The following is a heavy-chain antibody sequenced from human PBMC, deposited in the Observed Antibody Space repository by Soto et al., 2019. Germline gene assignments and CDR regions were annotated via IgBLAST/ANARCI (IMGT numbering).Heavy chain of an antibody. V-gene: IGHV1-18*01. CDR3: ARVRSGYDDDDVLIFDY. CDR1: GYTFTSYG. Sequence: ASVKVSCKASGYTFTSYGISWVRQAPGQGLEWMGWISAYNGNTNYAQKLQGRVTMTTDTSTSTAYMELRSLRSDDTAVYYCARVRSGYDDDDVLIFDYWGQGTLVTVSS. J-gene: IGHJ4*02. CDR2: ISAYNGNT. D-gene: IGHD5-12*01.